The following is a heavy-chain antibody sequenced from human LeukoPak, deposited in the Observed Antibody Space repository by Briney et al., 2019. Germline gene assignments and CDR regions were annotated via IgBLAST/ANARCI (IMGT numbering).Heavy chain of an antibody. CDR2: ISWDGGST. CDR3: ATWHDFWSGTVFDY. Sequence: PGGSLRLSCAASGFTFDDYAMHWVRQAPGKGLEWVSLISWDGGSTYYADSVKGRFTIPRDNSKNSLYLQMNSLRAEDTALYYCATWHDFWSGTVFDYWGQGTLVTVSS. J-gene: IGHJ4*02. V-gene: IGHV3-43D*03. D-gene: IGHD3-3*01. CDR1: GFTFDDYA.